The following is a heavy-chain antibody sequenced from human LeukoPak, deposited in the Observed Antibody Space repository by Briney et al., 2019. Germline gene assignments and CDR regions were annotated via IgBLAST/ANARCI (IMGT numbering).Heavy chain of an antibody. CDR2: IYSAKTT. V-gene: IGHV4-4*08. CDR1: GASISRAY. Sequence: SETLSLTCTVSGASISRAYWSWIPHFPGKRLEWIGYIYSAKTTLYNPSLNSRATISADTSNNRVSLHLTSVTAADTAVYFCAREVFKSSPHYDSQWRQGTLVTVSS. CDR3: AREVFKSSPHYDSQ. D-gene: IGHD3-22*01. J-gene: IGHJ1*01.